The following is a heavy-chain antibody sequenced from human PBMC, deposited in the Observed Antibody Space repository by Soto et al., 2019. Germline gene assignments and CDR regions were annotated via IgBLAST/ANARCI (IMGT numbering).Heavy chain of an antibody. Sequence: GGSLRLSCAASGFTSSDYYMDWVRQVPGKGLEWLGRIKNKANRYSTEYAASVRGRFTLSRDDSKNSVYLQMNSLKTEDTAVYYCARDRGSSHSFDYWGQGALVTVSS. CDR1: GFTSSDYY. V-gene: IGHV3-72*01. J-gene: IGHJ4*02. CDR3: ARDRGSSHSFDY. D-gene: IGHD6-6*01. CDR2: IKNKANRYST.